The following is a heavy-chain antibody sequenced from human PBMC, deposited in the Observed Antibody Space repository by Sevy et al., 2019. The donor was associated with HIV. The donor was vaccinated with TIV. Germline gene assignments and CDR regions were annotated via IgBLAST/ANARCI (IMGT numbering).Heavy chain of an antibody. J-gene: IGHJ4*02. CDR1: GLRFSNYW. CDR2: IKQEGREK. V-gene: IGHV3-7*01. CDR3: ASLMSSFGYY. Sequence: EGSLRLSCVGSGLRFSNYWMAWVRQAPGKVLEWVANIKQEGREKYYVDSVKGRFTISRDNANDSLYLQMSSLRVDDTAVYYCASLMSSFGYYWGQGVLVTVSS. D-gene: IGHD5-18*01.